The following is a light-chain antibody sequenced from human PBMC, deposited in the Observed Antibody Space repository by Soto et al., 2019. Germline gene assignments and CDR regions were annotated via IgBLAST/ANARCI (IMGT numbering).Light chain of an antibody. CDR1: QSVSSN. Sequence: EIVMTQSPATLSVSPGEGATLSCRASQSVSSNLAWYQQKLGQAPRLLIYGASSRATGIPDRFSGSGSGTDFTLTISRLEPEDFAVYYCQQYGSSPVTFGQGTRLEIK. J-gene: IGKJ5*01. CDR3: QQYGSSPVT. CDR2: GAS. V-gene: IGKV3-20*01.